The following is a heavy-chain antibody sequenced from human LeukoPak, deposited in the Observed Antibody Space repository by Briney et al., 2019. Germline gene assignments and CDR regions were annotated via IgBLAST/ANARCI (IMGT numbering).Heavy chain of an antibody. D-gene: IGHD3-22*01. CDR3: ARETGRRVSYDSSGYLHF. V-gene: IGHV1-2*02. J-gene: IGHJ4*02. CDR1: GYTFTGHF. Sequence: GASVKVSCKASGYTFTGHFMHWVRQAPGQGLEWMGWINPNSGGTYYAQKFQGRVTMTRDTSISTAYMEMSRLRSDDTAVYYCARETGRRVSYDSSGYLHFWGQGTLVAVSS. CDR2: INPNSGGT.